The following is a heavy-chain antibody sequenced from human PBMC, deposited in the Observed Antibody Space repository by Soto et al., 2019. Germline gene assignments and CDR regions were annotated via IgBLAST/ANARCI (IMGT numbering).Heavy chain of an antibody. Sequence: QITLKESGPTLVNPTQTLTLTCTFSGFSLSTSGVGVGWIRQPPGKALEWLALIYWDDDKRYSPSLKSRLTITKDTSKNQVVLTMTNMDPVDTATYYCAHSPGGCSGGSCYGQAFDIWGQGTMVTVSS. CDR3: AHSPGGCSGGSCYGQAFDI. CDR1: GFSLSTSGVG. D-gene: IGHD2-15*01. J-gene: IGHJ3*02. CDR2: IYWDDDK. V-gene: IGHV2-5*02.